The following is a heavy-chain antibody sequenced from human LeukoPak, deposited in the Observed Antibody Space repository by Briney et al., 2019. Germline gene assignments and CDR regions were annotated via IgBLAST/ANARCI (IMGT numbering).Heavy chain of an antibody. Sequence: SETLSLTCTVSGDSISGYYWSWIRQPAGKGLEWIGRIYTSGTTNYNTNYNPSLKSRVTMSVDTSKNQFSLKLSSVTAADTAVYYCARGGKGYCSSTSCPASYYYYGMDVWGQGTTVTVSS. J-gene: IGHJ6*02. CDR2: IYTSGTTNYNT. D-gene: IGHD2-2*01. V-gene: IGHV4-4*07. CDR1: GDSISGYY. CDR3: ARGGKGYCSSTSCPASYYYYGMDV.